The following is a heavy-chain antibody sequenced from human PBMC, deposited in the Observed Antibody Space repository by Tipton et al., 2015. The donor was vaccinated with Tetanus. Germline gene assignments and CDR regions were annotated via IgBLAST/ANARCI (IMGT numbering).Heavy chain of an antibody. CDR1: GYSFTSYW. Sequence: VQLVQSGAEVKKPGESLKISCKGSGYSFTSYWIGWVRQMPGKGLEWMGIIYPGDSDTRYSPPFQGQVTISADKSISTAYLRWSSLKASDPAMYYCARGTELSSGSPDAFDIWGQGTMVTVSS. D-gene: IGHD3-22*01. CDR3: ARGTELSSGSPDAFDI. V-gene: IGHV5-51*01. CDR2: IYPGDSDT. J-gene: IGHJ3*02.